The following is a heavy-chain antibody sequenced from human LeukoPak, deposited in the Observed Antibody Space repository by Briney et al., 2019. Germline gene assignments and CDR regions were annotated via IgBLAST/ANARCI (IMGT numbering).Heavy chain of an antibody. D-gene: IGHD1-26*01. Sequence: GGSLRLSCAASGFTFSCYSMNWVRQAPGKWLEWVSSISSSSSYIYYADSVKGRFTISRDNAKNSLYLQMNSLRAEDTAVYYCARGRRGSSNYYYYMDVWGRGTTVTVSS. CDR1: GFTFSCYS. CDR3: ARGRRGSSNYYYYMDV. V-gene: IGHV3-21*01. CDR2: ISSSSSYI. J-gene: IGHJ6*03.